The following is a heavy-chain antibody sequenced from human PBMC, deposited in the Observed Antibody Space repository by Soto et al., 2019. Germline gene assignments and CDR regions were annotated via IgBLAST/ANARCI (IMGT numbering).Heavy chain of an antibody. Sequence: EVQLVESGGGLVKPGESLRLSCAASGFTFSSYSMNWVRQAPGKGLEWVSSISSRSSHIHYADSVKGRFTISRDNAKNSLYLQMNSLRAEDTAVYYCARDNGPGDAYHVFDYWGQGTLVTVSS. J-gene: IGHJ4*02. D-gene: IGHD2-8*01. CDR1: GFTFSSYS. CDR3: ARDNGPGDAYHVFDY. CDR2: ISSRSSHI. V-gene: IGHV3-21*01.